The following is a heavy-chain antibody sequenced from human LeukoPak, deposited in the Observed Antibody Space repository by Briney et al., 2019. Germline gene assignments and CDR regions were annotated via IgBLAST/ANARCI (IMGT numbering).Heavy chain of an antibody. CDR3: AKRGVVIRVILVGFHKEAYYFDS. Sequence: GGSLRLSCAASGFTFSDYYMSWIRQAPGKGLEGVSYTSSSGSTIYYADSVKGRFTISRDNPKNTLYLQMNSLRAEDTAVYFCAKRGVVIRVILVGFHKEAYYFDSWGQGALVTVSS. V-gene: IGHV3-11*01. D-gene: IGHD3-22*01. CDR2: TSSSGSTI. J-gene: IGHJ4*02. CDR1: GFTFSDYY.